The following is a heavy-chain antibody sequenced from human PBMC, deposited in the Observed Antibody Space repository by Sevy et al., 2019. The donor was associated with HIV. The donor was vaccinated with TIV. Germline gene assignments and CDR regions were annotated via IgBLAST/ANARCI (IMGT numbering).Heavy chain of an antibody. D-gene: IGHD3-16*01. CDR2: ISAYNGNT. CDR1: GYTFTSYG. CDR3: AGGRGGDFDY. Sequence: ASVKVSCKASGYTFTSYGISWVRQAPGQGLEWMGWISAYNGNTNYAQKLQGRVTMTTDTSTRTAYMGLRSLRADDTAVYYWAGGRGGDFDYWGQGTLVTVSS. V-gene: IGHV1-18*04. J-gene: IGHJ4*02.